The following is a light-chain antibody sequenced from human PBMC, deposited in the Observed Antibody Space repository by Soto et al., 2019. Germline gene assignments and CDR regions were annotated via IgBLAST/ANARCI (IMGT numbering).Light chain of an antibody. Sequence: QSALTQPRSVSGSPGQSVAISCAGTSGDVGGYNYVSWYQHHPGKAPKLIIYDVTQRQSGVPDRFSGSKSGNTASLTISGLQAEDEADYYCCSYAGEYSVVFGGGTKLTVL. J-gene: IGLJ2*01. CDR2: DVT. V-gene: IGLV2-11*01. CDR1: SGDVGGYNY. CDR3: CSYAGEYSVV.